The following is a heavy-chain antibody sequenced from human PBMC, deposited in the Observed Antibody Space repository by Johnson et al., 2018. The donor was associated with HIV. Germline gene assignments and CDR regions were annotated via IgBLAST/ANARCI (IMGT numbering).Heavy chain of an antibody. CDR3: ARGKGAAAGLDAFDI. J-gene: IGHJ3*02. Sequence: VQLVESGGGLVQPGGSLRLSCAASGFTFSSYAMSWVRQAPGKGLEWVPGINWNGGSTGYADSVKGRFTISGDNATNSLYLQMNSMRVEDTALYYCARGKGAAAGLDAFDIWGQGSMGTFSS. D-gene: IGHD6-13*01. V-gene: IGHV3-20*04. CDR2: INWNGGST. CDR1: GFTFSSYA.